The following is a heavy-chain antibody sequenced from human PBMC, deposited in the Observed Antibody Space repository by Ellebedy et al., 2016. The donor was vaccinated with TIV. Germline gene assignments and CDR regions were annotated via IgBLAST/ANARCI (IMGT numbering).Heavy chain of an antibody. CDR3: VGARSEGWLDP. Sequence: PGGSLRLSCVASGFPFRSYGMHWVRQAPGKGLEWIAVIWHDGIKKYYAESVEGRFTISRDTSQNTLYLQMNSLRAEDTAVYHCVGARSEGWLDPWGQGTQVTVSS. J-gene: IGHJ5*02. CDR2: IWHDGIKK. V-gene: IGHV3-33*01. D-gene: IGHD6-19*01. CDR1: GFPFRSYG.